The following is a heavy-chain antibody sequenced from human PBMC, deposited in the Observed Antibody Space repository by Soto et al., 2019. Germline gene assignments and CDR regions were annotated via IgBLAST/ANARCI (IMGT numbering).Heavy chain of an antibody. CDR2: VSYSGST. D-gene: IGHD3-9*01. CDR3: AKISSSYFDWGERLIWFDP. Sequence: TSETLSLTCTVSGGSISSSSYYWGWLRQPPGKGLEWIGFVSYSGSTNYNPSLKSRVTLSVDTSKNQFSLNLSSVTAADTAVYYCAKISSSYFDWGERLIWFDPWGQGTLVTSPQ. CDR1: GGSISSSSYY. V-gene: IGHV4-61*05. J-gene: IGHJ5*02.